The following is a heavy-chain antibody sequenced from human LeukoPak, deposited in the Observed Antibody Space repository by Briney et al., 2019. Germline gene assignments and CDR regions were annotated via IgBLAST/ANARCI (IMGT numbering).Heavy chain of an antibody. CDR1: GYTFSSYW. CDR2: IYPGDSDT. V-gene: IGHV5-51*01. CDR3: ARTGGRSYSCYYMDV. D-gene: IGHD2-8*02. J-gene: IGHJ6*03. Sequence: GESLKISCEGSGYTFSSYWIAWVRQMPGKGMEWMGMIYPGDSDTRYSPSFQGQVTISADKSISTAYLQWSSLKASDTAMYYCARTGGRSYSCYYMDVWGKGTTVTVSS.